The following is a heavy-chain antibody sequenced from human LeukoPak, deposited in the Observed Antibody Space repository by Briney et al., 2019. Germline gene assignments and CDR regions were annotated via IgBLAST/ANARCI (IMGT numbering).Heavy chain of an antibody. CDR2: IRYDGSNK. CDR1: GYTFTSYG. CDR3: ARGPRYSFY. V-gene: IGHV3-30*02. D-gene: IGHD6-13*01. Sequence: GASVKVSCKASGYTFTSYGMHWVRQAPGKGLEWVAFIRYDGSNKYYADSVKGRFTISRDNSKNTLYLQMNSLRAEDTAVYYCARGPRYSFYWGQGTLVSVSS. J-gene: IGHJ4*02.